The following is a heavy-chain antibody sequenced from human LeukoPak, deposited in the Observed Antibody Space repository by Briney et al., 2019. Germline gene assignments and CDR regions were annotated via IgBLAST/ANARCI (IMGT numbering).Heavy chain of an antibody. CDR2: ISYDGSNK. J-gene: IGHJ4*02. CDR3: AGYRDYGDYVGYFDY. V-gene: IGHV3-30*01. Sequence: GGSLRLSCAASGFTFSSYAMHWVRQAPGKGLEWVAVISYDGSNKYYADSVKGRFTISRDNSKNTLYLQMNSLRAEDTAVYYCAGYRDYGDYVGYFDYWGQGTLVTVSS. D-gene: IGHD4-17*01. CDR1: GFTFSSYA.